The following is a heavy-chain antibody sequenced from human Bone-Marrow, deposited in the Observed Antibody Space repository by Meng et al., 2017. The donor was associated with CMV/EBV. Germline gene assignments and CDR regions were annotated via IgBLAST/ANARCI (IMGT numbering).Heavy chain of an antibody. CDR3: AREGPQASEFWSNYYKPLDY. CDR1: GFGFSKFE. D-gene: IGHD3-3*01. CDR2: ISTSGSSI. Sequence: GESLKISCAAAGFGFSKFEMNWLRQAPGKGLEWISYISTSGSSIYYADSVEGRFTISRDNAKSSLYLEMTGLRGEDTAIYYCAREGPQASEFWSNYYKPLDYWGQGTLVTVSS. V-gene: IGHV3-48*03. J-gene: IGHJ4*02.